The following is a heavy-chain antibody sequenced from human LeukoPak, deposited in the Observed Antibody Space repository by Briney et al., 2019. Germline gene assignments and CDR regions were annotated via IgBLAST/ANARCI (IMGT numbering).Heavy chain of an antibody. CDR3: ATYYDILTGPPDAFDI. Sequence: GESLKVSCKGSGYSFTSYCISWVRQMPGKGLEWMGIIYPGDSDTRYSPSFQGQVTISADKSISTAYLQWSSLKASDTAMYYCATYYDILTGPPDAFDIWGQGTMVTVSS. V-gene: IGHV5-51*01. J-gene: IGHJ3*02. CDR1: GYSFTSYC. D-gene: IGHD3-9*01. CDR2: IYPGDSDT.